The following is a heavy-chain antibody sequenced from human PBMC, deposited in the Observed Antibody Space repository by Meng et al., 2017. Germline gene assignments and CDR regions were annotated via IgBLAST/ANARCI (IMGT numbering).Heavy chain of an antibody. CDR3: SRDEDISAAGKLFGDY. CDR2: INPKSGDT. V-gene: IGHV1-2*06. Sequence: AVVKKPGVCGLVSFNPSDYIVPAYYIHCVRRTPGQGLEWMGRINPKSGDTHYAQKFQARFTMTGDTSISTAYMELSGLRSDDTAMYYCSRDEDISAAGKLFGDYWGQGTLVTVSS. CDR1: DYIVPAYY. J-gene: IGHJ4*02. D-gene: IGHD6-25*01.